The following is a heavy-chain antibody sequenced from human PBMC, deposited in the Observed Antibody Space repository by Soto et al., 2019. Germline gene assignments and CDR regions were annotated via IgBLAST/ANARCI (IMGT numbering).Heavy chain of an antibody. D-gene: IGHD3-10*01. J-gene: IGHJ4*02. Sequence: EVQLLESGGDLIQPGGSLRLSCVASGFTFGSRAMSWVRQAPGEGLEWVSTITDSGGDAKYADFVRGRVTISRDNSKNTLYLQMSSLRAEDSAVYYCARGSTDSYPGSRIFDFWGRGSLVTVSS. V-gene: IGHV3-23*01. CDR3: ARGSTDSYPGSRIFDF. CDR1: GFTFGSRA. CDR2: ITDSGGDA.